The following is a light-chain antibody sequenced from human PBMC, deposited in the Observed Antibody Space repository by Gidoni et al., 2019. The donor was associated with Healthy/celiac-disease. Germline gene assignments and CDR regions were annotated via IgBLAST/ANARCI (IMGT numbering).Light chain of an antibody. J-gene: IGLJ2*01. V-gene: IGLV1-40*01. Sequence: QSVLTQPPSVSGAPGQRVTISCTGSSSNIGAGYDVHWYQQLPGTAPKLLIYVNSDRPSGVPDRFSGSKSGSSASLVITGLQAEDEADYYCQSYDSSLSGSDVVFGGGTKLTVL. CDR2: VNS. CDR1: SSNIGAGYD. CDR3: QSYDSSLSGSDVV.